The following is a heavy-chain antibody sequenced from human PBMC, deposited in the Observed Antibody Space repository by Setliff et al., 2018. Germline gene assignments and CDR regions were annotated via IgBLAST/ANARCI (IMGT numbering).Heavy chain of an antibody. CDR3: AAVGIDAGGGWFDP. J-gene: IGHJ5*02. V-gene: IGHV4-59*01. CDR2: IYYRGTT. CDR1: GGFIRDYY. D-gene: IGHD1-26*01. Sequence: TSETLSLTCTVSGGFIRDYYWNWIRQSPGKGLEWIGYIYYRGTTNYNSSLKSRVTISIDMSKNQFSLKLSSATAADTAVYFCAAVGIDAGGGWFDPWGHGIQVTVSS.